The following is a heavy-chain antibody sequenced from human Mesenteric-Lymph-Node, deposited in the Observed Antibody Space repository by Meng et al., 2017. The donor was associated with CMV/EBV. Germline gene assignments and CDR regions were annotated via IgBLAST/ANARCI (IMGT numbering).Heavy chain of an antibody. Sequence: QITLKESSHTLVKPTQTLTLTCTFSGFSLSTYGVGIDWIRHPPGKDREWLALIYWDDDKRYNPSLKSRLTITKDTSKNQVVLTMTNMDLVDTATYYCSHRGGSGRYHQWGQGTLVTVSS. CDR3: SHRGGSGRYHQ. V-gene: IGHV2-5*02. D-gene: IGHD3-10*01. CDR2: IYWDDDK. J-gene: IGHJ1*01. CDR1: GFSLSTYGVG.